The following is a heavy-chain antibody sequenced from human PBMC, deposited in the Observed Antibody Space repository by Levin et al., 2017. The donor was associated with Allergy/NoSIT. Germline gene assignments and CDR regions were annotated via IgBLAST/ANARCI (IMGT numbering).Heavy chain of an antibody. D-gene: IGHD6-19*01. CDR2: FSGSGGTT. CDR3: AKDGPLSSGWYGGFDY. J-gene: IGHJ4*02. V-gene: IGHV3-23*01. CDR1: GFTFSSYA. Sequence: PGGSLRLSCAASGFTFSSYAMSWVRQAPGKGLQWVSTFSGSGGTTYYADSVKGRFTISRDNSKNTLYLQMNSLRADDTAVYYCAKDGPLSSGWYGGFDYWGQGTLVTVSS.